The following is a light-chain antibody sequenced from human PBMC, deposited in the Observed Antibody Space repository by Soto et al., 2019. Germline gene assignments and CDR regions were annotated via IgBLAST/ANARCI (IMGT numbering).Light chain of an antibody. CDR1: QSLSSRH. J-gene: IGKJ2*03. CDR2: GAF. V-gene: IGKV3-20*01. Sequence: VLTQSPGTLSLSPGERGTLSCRASQSLSSRHLAWYQQKPGQAPSLLIYGAFRRAAGIPDRFSGSESGTEFTLTISSLEPEDFAVYYCQVYSFGQGNRLELK. CDR3: QVYS.